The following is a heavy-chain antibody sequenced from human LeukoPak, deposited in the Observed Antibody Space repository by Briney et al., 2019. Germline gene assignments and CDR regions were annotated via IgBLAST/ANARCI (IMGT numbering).Heavy chain of an antibody. CDR2: ISSNGGNT. CDR1: GFTFSSYG. V-gene: IGHV3-64*01. D-gene: IGHD2-8*01. CDR3: AREEGCTNGVCYTHFFY. J-gene: IGHJ4*02. Sequence: GGSLRLSCAASGFTFSSYGMHWVRPAPGKGLEYVSAISSNGGNTYYANSVKGRFTISRDNSKNTLYLQMGSLRAEDMAVYYCAREEGCTNGVCYTHFFYWGQGTLVTVSS.